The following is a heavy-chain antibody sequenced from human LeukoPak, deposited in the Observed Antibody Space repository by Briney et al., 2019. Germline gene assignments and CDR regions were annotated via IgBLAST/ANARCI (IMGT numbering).Heavy chain of an antibody. CDR1: GDSVSNSRSA. V-gene: IGHV6-1*01. J-gene: IGHJ4*02. Sequence: SQTLSLTCAISGDSVSNSRSAWNWIRQSPSRGLEWLGRTYYRSGWYNDYAASVKSRITISPDTSKNQFSLQLNSLTPEDTAVYYCARDGYSSGWYGLGNYFDYWGQGTLVTVSS. CDR2: TYYRSGWYN. CDR3: ARDGYSSGWYGLGNYFDY. D-gene: IGHD6-19*01.